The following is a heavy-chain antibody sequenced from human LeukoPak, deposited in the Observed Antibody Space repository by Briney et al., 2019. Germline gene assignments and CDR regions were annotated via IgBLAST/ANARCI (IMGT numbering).Heavy chain of an antibody. CDR3: SREDTAMVRTAFDN. Sequence: SETLSLTCTVSGGPINSYYWSWLRQPPGKGLEWIGYIYYSGSTNYNPSLKSRVTISVDTSKNQFSLKLSSVTAADTAVYFCSREDTAMVRTAFDNWGQGTMVIVSS. D-gene: IGHD5-18*01. V-gene: IGHV4-59*01. CDR1: GGPINSYY. J-gene: IGHJ3*02. CDR2: IYYSGST.